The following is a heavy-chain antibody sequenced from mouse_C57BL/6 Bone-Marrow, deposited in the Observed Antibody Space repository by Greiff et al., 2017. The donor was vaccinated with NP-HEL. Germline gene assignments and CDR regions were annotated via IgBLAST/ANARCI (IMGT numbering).Heavy chain of an antibody. Sequence: QVQLQQPGAELVKPGASVKLSCKASGYTFTSYWMHWVKQRPGRGLEWIGRIDPYTGGTKYDEKVKSKATLTVDKASSTAYMQLSSLTSEDSAVYYCARWGRFAYWGKGTLVTVSA. J-gene: IGHJ3*01. V-gene: IGHV1-72*01. CDR3: ARWGRFAY. CDR1: GYTFTSYW. CDR2: IDPYTGGT.